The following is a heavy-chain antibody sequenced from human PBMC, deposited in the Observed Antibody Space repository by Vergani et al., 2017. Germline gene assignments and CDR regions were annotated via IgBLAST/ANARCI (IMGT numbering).Heavy chain of an antibody. CDR1: GFSLSTSGVG. Sequence: QITLKESGPTLVKPTQTLTLTCTFSGFSLSTSGVGVGWIRQPPGKALEWLALIYWDDDKRYSPSLKSRLTITKDTSKNQVVLTMTNTDPVDTATYYCAHRRRAAAGAYNWFDPWGQGTLVTVSS. CDR3: AHRRRAAAGAYNWFDP. V-gene: IGHV2-5*02. D-gene: IGHD6-13*01. J-gene: IGHJ5*02. CDR2: IYWDDDK.